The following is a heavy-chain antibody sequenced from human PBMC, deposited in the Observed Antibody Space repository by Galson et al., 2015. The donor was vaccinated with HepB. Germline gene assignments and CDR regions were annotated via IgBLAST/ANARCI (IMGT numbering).Heavy chain of an antibody. Sequence: SLRLSCAASGFAFSSYAMSWVRQAPGKGLEWVSAISGSGGTTYYADSVKGRFTISRDNLKNTLDLQMSSLRAEDTAIYYCAQNSGTYFGWFGPWGQGTLVTVSS. V-gene: IGHV3-23*01. CDR3: AQNSGTYFGWFGP. CDR2: ISGSGGTT. J-gene: IGHJ5*02. CDR1: GFAFSSYA. D-gene: IGHD1-26*01.